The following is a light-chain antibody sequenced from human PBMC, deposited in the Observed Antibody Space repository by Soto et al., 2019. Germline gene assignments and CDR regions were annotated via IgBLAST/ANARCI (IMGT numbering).Light chain of an antibody. CDR2: EVS. J-gene: IGLJ3*02. CDR3: CSYAGSYTYWV. V-gene: IGLV2-11*01. CDR1: SSDVGGYDY. Sequence: QSVLTQPASVSGSPGQSITISCTGTSSDVGGYDYVSWYQQHPAKTPKLIIFEVSKRPSGVPDRFSGSKSGNTASLTISGLQAEDEADYYCCSYAGSYTYWVFGGGTQLTVL.